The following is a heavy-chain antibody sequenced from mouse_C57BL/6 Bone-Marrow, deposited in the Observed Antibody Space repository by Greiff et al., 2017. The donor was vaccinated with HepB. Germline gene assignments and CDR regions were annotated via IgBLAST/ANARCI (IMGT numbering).Heavy chain of an antibody. CDR3: ARVLWDKDAMDY. V-gene: IGHV1-26*01. J-gene: IGHJ4*01. CDR2: INPNNGGT. Sequence: EVQLQQSGPELVKPGASVKISCKASGYTFTDYYMNWVKQSHGKSLEWIGDINPNNGGTSYNQKFKGKATLTVDKSSSTAYMELRSLTSEDSAVYYCARVLWDKDAMDYWGQGTSVTVSS. D-gene: IGHD4-1*01. CDR1: GYTFTDYY.